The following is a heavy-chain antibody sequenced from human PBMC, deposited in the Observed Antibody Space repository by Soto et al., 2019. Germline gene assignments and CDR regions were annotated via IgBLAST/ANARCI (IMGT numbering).Heavy chain of an antibody. Sequence: QVQLVQSGAEVKKPGSSVKVSCKATAGTFSSYAISWVRQAPGQGLEWMRGIIPMFGTPNYAQKFQGRVTITADESTSTAYMELSSLRSEDTAVYYCARDVVVVTAIRGWFDSWGQGTLVTVSS. V-gene: IGHV1-69*12. CDR3: ARDVVVVTAIRGWFDS. D-gene: IGHD2-21*02. CDR2: IIPMFGTP. CDR1: AGTFSSYA. J-gene: IGHJ5*01.